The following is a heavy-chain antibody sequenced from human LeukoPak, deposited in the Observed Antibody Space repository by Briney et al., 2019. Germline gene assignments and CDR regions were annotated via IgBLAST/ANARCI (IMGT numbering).Heavy chain of an antibody. CDR2: ISSSSSYI. CDR1: GFTFSSYS. CDR3: ARVRSPRYFDY. J-gene: IGHJ4*02. Sequence: PWGSLRLSCAASGFTFSSYSMNWVRQAPGKGLEWVSSISSSSSYIYYADSVKGRFTISRDNAKNSLYLQMNSLRAEDTAVYYCARVRSPRYFDYWGQGTLVTVSS. V-gene: IGHV3-21*01.